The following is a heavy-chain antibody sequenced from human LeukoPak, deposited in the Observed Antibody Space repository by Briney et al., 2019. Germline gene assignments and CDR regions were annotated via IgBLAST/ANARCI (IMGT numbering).Heavy chain of an antibody. D-gene: IGHD6-19*01. CDR2: ISYDGSNE. V-gene: IGHV3-30*04. CDR3: ARDPGRSGWDY. CDR1: GSTFSSYV. Sequence: GGSLRLSCAASGSTFSSYVMHWVRQAPGKGLEWVAIISYDGSNEYYADSVKGRFTISRDNSKNTLYLQMNSLRAADTAVYYCARDPGRSGWDYWGQGALVTVSS. J-gene: IGHJ4*02.